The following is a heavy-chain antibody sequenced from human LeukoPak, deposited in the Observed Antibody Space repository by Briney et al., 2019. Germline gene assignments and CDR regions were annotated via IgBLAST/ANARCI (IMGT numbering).Heavy chain of an antibody. CDR1: GYTFTGYY. D-gene: IGHD3-9*01. J-gene: IGHJ4*02. V-gene: IGHV1-2*02. Sequence: ASVKVSCKASGYTFTGYYMHWVRQAPGQGLEWMGWINPNSGGTNYAQKFQGRVTMTKDTSISTAYMELSRLRSDDTAVYYCARESGDILTGYLDWGQGTLVTVSS. CDR2: INPNSGGT. CDR3: ARESGDILTGYLD.